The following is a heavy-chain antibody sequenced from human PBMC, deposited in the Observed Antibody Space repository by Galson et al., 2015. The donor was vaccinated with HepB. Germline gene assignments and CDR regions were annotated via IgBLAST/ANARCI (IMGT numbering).Heavy chain of an antibody. CDR1: GSTFTNQY. Sequence: SVKVSCKASGSTFTNQYLHWVRQAPGQGLEWVGIINPTGGSTNYAQKFQGRVTMTRDTSTSTVYMELSSLRSEDTAVYYCARDRDYGGNGRYFDYWGQGTLVTVSS. V-gene: IGHV1-46*03. D-gene: IGHD4-23*01. CDR2: INPTGGST. CDR3: ARDRDYGGNGRYFDY. J-gene: IGHJ4*02.